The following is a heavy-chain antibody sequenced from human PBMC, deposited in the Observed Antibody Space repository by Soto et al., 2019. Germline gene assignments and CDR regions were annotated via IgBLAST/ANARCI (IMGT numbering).Heavy chain of an antibody. CDR1: GGSISSSNW. CDR3: ARDLGTQLLYYFDY. D-gene: IGHD1-26*01. V-gene: IGHV4-4*02. J-gene: IGHJ4*02. CDR2: IYHSGST. Sequence: SDTLSLTCAVSGGSISSSNWWSWVRQPPGKGLEWIGEIYHSGSTNYNPSLKSRVTISVDKSKNQFSLKLSSVTAADTAVYYCARDLGTQLLYYFDYWGQGTLVTVSS.